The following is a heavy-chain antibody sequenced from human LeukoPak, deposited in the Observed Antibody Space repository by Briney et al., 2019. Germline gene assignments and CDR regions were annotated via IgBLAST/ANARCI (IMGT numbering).Heavy chain of an antibody. CDR2: INGSGGST. CDR1: GFAFSSYA. Sequence: GGSLRLSCAASGFAFSSYAMSWVRQAPGKGLEWVSAINGSGGSTYYADSVKGRSTISRDNSKNTLFLQMNSLRAEDTAVYYSAKRYCTRTSCSYYYYFGMDVWSQGTTVTVSS. CDR3: AKRYCTRTSCSYYYYFGMDV. D-gene: IGHD2-2*01. V-gene: IGHV3-23*01. J-gene: IGHJ6*02.